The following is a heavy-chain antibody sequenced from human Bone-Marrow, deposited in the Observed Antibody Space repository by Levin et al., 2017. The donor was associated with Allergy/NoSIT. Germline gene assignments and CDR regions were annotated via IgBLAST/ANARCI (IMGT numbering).Heavy chain of an antibody. CDR2: ISSSGTAT. Sequence: HPGGSLRLSCAASGFTFSRSAMGWVRQAPGKGLEWVSSISSSGTATYYADSVKDRFAISRDNSKNTLYLQMNSLGAEDSALYYCTKESPISGNFFFDFWGRGTLVTVSS. CDR3: TKESPISGNFFFDF. V-gene: IGHV3-23*01. J-gene: IGHJ4*02. CDR1: GFTFSRSA. D-gene: IGHD1-26*01.